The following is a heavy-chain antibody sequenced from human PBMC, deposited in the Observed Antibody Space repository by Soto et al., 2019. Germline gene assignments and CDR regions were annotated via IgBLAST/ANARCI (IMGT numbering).Heavy chain of an antibody. Sequence: EVQLLESGGGLVQPGGSLRLSCAASGSTFSSYAMTWVRQAPGKELGWVSAISGSGGSTYYADSVKGRFTIPRDNSKSTLYLQMNSLRGEDTAVYYCAKVSRSAVAPRDNMDVWGKGTTVTVSS. V-gene: IGHV3-23*01. D-gene: IGHD2-21*01. CDR1: GSTFSSYA. CDR3: AKVSRSAVAPRDNMDV. J-gene: IGHJ6*03. CDR2: ISGSGGST.